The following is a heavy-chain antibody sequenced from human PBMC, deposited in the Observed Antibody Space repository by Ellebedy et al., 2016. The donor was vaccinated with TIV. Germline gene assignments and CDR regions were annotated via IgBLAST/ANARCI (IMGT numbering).Heavy chain of an antibody. CDR1: GFTFSSYS. D-gene: IGHD1-26*01. V-gene: IGHV3-30-3*01. J-gene: IGHJ3*01. CDR2: ISPDGSVK. CDR3: ARDLRVGQTNDALDV. Sequence: GESLKISCAASGFTFSSYSMHWVRQAPGKGLEWVTFISPDGSVKYYAEAVKGRFTVSRDNSKNTLYLQMDSLRDDDTAVFYWARDLRVGQTNDALDVWGQGTMVTLSS.